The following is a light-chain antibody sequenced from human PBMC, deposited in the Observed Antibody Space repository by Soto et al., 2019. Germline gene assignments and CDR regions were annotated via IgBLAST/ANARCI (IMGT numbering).Light chain of an antibody. CDR2: DDD. V-gene: IGLV3-21*02. J-gene: IGLJ2*01. CDR1: NIVGYN. Sequence: SYVLTQPPSVSVAPGRAARVTCGGSNIVGYNVQWYQQKPGQAPVLVVYDDDVRPSGIPERFSGSNSGNTATLTISRVEVGDEADYHCQEWDSTLDQWIFGGGTKLTVL. CDR3: QEWDSTLDQWI.